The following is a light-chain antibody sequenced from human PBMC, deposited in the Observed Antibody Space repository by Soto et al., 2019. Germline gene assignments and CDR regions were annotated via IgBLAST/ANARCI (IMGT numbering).Light chain of an antibody. CDR2: GAS. Sequence: EIVLTQSPCILSLSPGERASLSCWASQSISSSFLAWYQQKHGQAPRLVVYGASSRATGIPDRFSGTGYETDFNLTISRLEPEDFAVYYCQQYDNSPITFGQGTRLEIK. CDR1: QSISSSF. CDR3: QQYDNSPIT. J-gene: IGKJ5*01. V-gene: IGKV3-20*01.